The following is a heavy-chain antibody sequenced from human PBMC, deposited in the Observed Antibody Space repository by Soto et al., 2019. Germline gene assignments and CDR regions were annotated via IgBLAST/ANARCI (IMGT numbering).Heavy chain of an antibody. CDR3: ARADRGAVATNYFDY. V-gene: IGHV1-18*01. CDR2: ISAYNGNT. CDR1: GYTFTSYG. J-gene: IGHJ4*02. Sequence: ASVKVSCKASGYTFTSYGISWVRQAPGQGLEWMGWISAYNGNTNYAQKLQGRVTMTTDTSTSTAYMELRSLRSDDTAVYYCARADRGAVATNYFDYWGQGTLVTVSS. D-gene: IGHD5-12*01.